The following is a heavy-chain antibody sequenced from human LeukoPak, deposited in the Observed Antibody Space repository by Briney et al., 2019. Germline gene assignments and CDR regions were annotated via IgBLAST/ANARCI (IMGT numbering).Heavy chain of an antibody. CDR1: GFTFTTYC. V-gene: IGHV3-23*01. CDR2: IGISGGST. D-gene: IGHD3-10*01. CDR3: AKDYASVSYYNLPDY. J-gene: IGHJ4*02. Sequence: GGSLRLSCAASGFTFTTYCMSWVRQAPGKGLEWVSGIGISGGSTYYADSVKGRFTISRDNSKNTLYLQMKSLRAEDTAFYYCAKDYASVSYYNLPDYGGQGTLVTVSS.